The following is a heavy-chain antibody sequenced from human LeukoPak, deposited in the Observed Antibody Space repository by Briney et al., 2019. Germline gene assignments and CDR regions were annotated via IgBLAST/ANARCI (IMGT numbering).Heavy chain of an antibody. CDR1: GGSFSGYY. Sequence: SETLSLTCAVYGGSFSGYYWSWIRQPPGKGLEWIVEINHSGSTNYNPSLKSRVTISVDTSKNQFSLKLSSVTAADTAVYYCARGVDYDFWSGPFDYWGQGTLVTVSS. CDR2: INHSGST. D-gene: IGHD3-3*01. V-gene: IGHV4-34*01. J-gene: IGHJ4*02. CDR3: ARGVDYDFWSGPFDY.